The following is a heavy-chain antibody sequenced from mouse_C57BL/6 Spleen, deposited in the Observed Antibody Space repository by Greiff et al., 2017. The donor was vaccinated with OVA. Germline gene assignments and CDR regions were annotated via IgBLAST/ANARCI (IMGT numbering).Heavy chain of an antibody. Sequence: VQLQQSGAELVRPGASVTLSCKASGYTFTDYEMHWVKQTPVHGLEWIGAIDPETGGTAYNQKFKGKAILTADKSSSTAYMELRSLTSEDSAVYYCTRRGRGYWYFDGWGTGTTVTVSS. CDR2: IDPETGGT. CDR3: TRRGRGYWYFDG. J-gene: IGHJ1*03. V-gene: IGHV1-15*01. CDR1: GYTFTDYE.